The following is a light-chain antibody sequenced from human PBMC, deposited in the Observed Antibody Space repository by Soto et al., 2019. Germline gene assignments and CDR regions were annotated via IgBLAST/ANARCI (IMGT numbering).Light chain of an antibody. Sequence: QSVLTQPPYVSGSPGQSVTISCTGTSSDVGSYNRLSWYQQPPGTAPKLIMYEVNTRPSGVPDRFSGSKSGGTASLTISGLQAEDEADYYCSLYISGSTYVFGTGTKVTVL. CDR2: EVN. CDR1: SSDVGSYNR. J-gene: IGLJ1*01. V-gene: IGLV2-18*01. CDR3: SLYISGSTYV.